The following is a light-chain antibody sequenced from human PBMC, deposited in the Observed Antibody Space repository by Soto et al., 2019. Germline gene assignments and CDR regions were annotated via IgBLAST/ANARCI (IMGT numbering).Light chain of an antibody. Sequence: DIVMTQSPVTLSVSPGERATLSCRASQSVSSNLAWYQQRPGQSLRLLFYGASTRATGIPARFTGIGSGTDFTLTISSLQSEDFAVYYCQQSNKWPYTFGQGTKLE. CDR1: QSVSSN. J-gene: IGKJ2*01. V-gene: IGKV3-15*01. CDR2: GAS. CDR3: QQSNKWPYT.